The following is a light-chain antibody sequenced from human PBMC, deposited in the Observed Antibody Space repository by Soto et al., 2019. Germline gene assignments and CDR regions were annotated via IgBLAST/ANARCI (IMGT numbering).Light chain of an antibody. CDR3: HQYGSSPRT. CDR2: DAS. Sequence: ESVLTQSPATLSLSPGERAPLSLRSSQSVSSYLAWYQQKPGQAPRLLIYDASSRATGIPDRFSGSGSGTDFTLTISRLAPEDFEVYYCHQYGSSPRTFGQGTKVDIK. CDR1: QSVSSY. J-gene: IGKJ1*01. V-gene: IGKV3-20*01.